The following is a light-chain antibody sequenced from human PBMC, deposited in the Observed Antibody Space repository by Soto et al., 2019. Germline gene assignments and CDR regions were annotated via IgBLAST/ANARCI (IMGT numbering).Light chain of an antibody. Sequence: QSVLTQPRSVSGSPGQSVTISCTGTSSDVGGYNYVSWYQQHPGKAPKLMIYDVSKRPSGVPDRFSGSKSGNTASLTISGLQAEDEAEYYCRSYAGTYTYVFGTGTKVTVL. CDR1: SSDVGGYNY. CDR2: DVS. CDR3: RSYAGTYTYV. V-gene: IGLV2-11*01. J-gene: IGLJ1*01.